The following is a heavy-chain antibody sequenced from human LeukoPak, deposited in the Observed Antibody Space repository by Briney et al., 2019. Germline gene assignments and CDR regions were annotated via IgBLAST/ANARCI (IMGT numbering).Heavy chain of an antibody. CDR2: IYTSGST. Sequence: PSQTLSLTCTVSGGSISSGSYYWSWIRQPAGKGLEWIGRIYTSGSTNYNPSLKSRVTISVDTSKNQFSLKLSSVIAADTAVYYCARIPESVGINYFDSWGQGTLVTVSS. CDR1: GGSISSGSYY. V-gene: IGHV4-61*02. CDR3: ARIPESVGINYFDS. D-gene: IGHD1-26*01. J-gene: IGHJ4*02.